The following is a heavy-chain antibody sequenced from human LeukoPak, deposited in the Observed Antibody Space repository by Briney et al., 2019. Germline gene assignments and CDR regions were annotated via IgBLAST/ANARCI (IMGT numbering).Heavy chain of an antibody. J-gene: IGHJ1*01. CDR2: ISYDGSNK. CDR3: AKDLSYYDSSGYGGDFQH. V-gene: IGHV3-30*18. CDR1: GFTFSSYG. D-gene: IGHD3-22*01. Sequence: PGGSLRLSCAASGFTFSSYGMHWVRQAPGKGLEWVAVISYDGSNKYYADSVKGRFTISRDNSKNTLYLQMNSLRAEDTAVYYCAKDLSYYDSSGYGGDFQHWGQGTLDTVSS.